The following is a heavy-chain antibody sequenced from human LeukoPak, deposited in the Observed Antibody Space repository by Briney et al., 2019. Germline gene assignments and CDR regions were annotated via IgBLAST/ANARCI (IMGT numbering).Heavy chain of an antibody. D-gene: IGHD3-3*01. V-gene: IGHV4-30-4*08. CDR1: GGSISSDHYY. Sequence: PSETLSLTCTVSGGSISSDHYYWSWLRQPPGKGLEWIGYIYYSGSTYYNPSLKSRVMFSVDTSKNQFSLKLTSVTAVDTAVYYCARETYNDFSRWFDPWGQGTLVTVSS. CDR2: IYYSGST. CDR3: ARETYNDFSRWFDP. J-gene: IGHJ5*02.